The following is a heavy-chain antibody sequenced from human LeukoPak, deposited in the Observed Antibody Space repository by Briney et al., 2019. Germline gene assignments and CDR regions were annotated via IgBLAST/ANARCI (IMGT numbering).Heavy chain of an antibody. Sequence: AETLSLTCAVYGGSFSGYYWSWIRQPPGKGLEWIGEINHSGSTNYNPSLKSRVTISVDTSKNQFSLKLSSVTAADTAVYYCARGRWGPFDYWGQGTLVTVSS. CDR3: ARGRWGPFDY. J-gene: IGHJ4*02. CDR2: INHSGST. D-gene: IGHD3-16*01. V-gene: IGHV4-34*01. CDR1: GGSFSGYY.